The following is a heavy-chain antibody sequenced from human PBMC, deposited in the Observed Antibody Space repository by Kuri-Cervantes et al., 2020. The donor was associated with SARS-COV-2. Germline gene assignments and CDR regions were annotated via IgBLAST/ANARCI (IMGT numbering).Heavy chain of an antibody. Sequence: GESLKISCAAFGFTFSSHSMNWVRQAPGKGLEWVSCTSSGSTYTYYVDSVKGRFTISRDNAKNSLYLQMNSLRAEDTAVYYCARAGGSGGTSNYYYYMDVWGKGTTVTVSS. CDR2: TSSGSTYT. J-gene: IGHJ6*03. CDR3: ARAGGSGGTSNYYYYMDV. V-gene: IGHV3-21*01. D-gene: IGHD2-15*01. CDR1: GFTFSSHS.